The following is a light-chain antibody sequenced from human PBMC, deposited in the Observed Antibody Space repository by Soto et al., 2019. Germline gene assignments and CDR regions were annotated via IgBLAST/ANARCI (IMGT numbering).Light chain of an antibody. Sequence: ETVLTQSPATLSVSPGERATFSCKASQSVTSNLAWYQQKPGQVPRLLIYGASTGATGIPARFSGSGSGTEFTLSISSLQSEDFAIYHCQQYHSWPHTFGQGTKLETK. CDR1: QSVTSN. J-gene: IGKJ2*01. CDR2: GAS. CDR3: QQYHSWPHT. V-gene: IGKV3-15*01.